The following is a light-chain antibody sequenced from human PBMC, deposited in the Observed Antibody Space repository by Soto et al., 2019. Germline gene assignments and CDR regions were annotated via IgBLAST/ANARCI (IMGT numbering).Light chain of an antibody. CDR1: SSDVGGYNY. J-gene: IGLJ2*01. V-gene: IGLV2-14*01. Sequence: QSALTQPASVSGSPGQSITISCTGTSSDVGGYNYVSWYQQYPDKAPKLMIFGVSDRPSGVSNRFSGSKSGNTASLTISGLQAEDEADYYCSSYKTSSTVVVFGGGTQLTVL. CDR3: SSYKTSSTVVV. CDR2: GVS.